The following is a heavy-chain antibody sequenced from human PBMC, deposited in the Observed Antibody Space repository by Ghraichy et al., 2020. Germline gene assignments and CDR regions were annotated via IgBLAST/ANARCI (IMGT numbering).Heavy chain of an antibody. V-gene: IGHV3-7*01. CDR1: GFTFSSYW. Sequence: GESLNISCAASGFTFSSYWMSWFRQAPGKRLEWVANIKQDGGESHYVETVRGRFTISRDNAKNSLFLQMHSLSTEDTAVYYCAREQLIVEVKDDGFDIWGQGTMVTVSS. CDR3: AREQLIVEVKDDGFDI. D-gene: IGHD3-22*01. CDR2: IKQDGGES. J-gene: IGHJ3*02.